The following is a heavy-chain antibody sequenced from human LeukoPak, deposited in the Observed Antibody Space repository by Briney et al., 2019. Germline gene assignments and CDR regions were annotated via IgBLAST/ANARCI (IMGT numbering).Heavy chain of an antibody. CDR2: INPNSGGT. D-gene: IGHD3-10*01. CDR3: ARSIRGAPRGIDY. J-gene: IGHJ4*02. V-gene: IGHV1-2*02. CDR1: GYTFTGYY. Sequence: GASVTVCCKASGYTFTGYYMHWVRQAPGPGLEWMGWINPNSGGTNYAQKFQGRVTMTRDTSISTAYMELSRLRSDDTAVYYCARSIRGAPRGIDYWGQGTLVTVSS.